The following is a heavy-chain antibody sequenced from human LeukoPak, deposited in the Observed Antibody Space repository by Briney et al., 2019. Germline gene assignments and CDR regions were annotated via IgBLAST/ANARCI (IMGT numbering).Heavy chain of an antibody. Sequence: SETLSLTCTVSGGSISSYYWSWIRQPPGKGLEWIGYIYYSGSTNYNPYLKSRVTISVDTSKNQFSLKLSSVTAADTAVYYCARRGAAAGYKHWFDPWGQGTLVTVSS. V-gene: IGHV4-59*08. J-gene: IGHJ5*02. CDR2: IYYSGST. CDR1: GGSISSYY. D-gene: IGHD6-13*01. CDR3: ARRGAAAGYKHWFDP.